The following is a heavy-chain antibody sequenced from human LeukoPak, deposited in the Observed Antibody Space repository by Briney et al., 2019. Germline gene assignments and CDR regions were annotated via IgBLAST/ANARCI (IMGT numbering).Heavy chain of an antibody. Sequence: ASVKVSCKASGYTFTGYYMHWVRQAPGQGLEWMGWISAYNGNTNYVQKFQGRVTMTTDISTSTAYMELRSLRSDDTAVFYCVRDLGVDTSMIFFDYWGQGTRVTVSS. J-gene: IGHJ4*02. V-gene: IGHV1-18*04. CDR3: VRDLGVDTSMIFFDY. CDR1: GYTFTGYY. D-gene: IGHD5-18*01. CDR2: ISAYNGNT.